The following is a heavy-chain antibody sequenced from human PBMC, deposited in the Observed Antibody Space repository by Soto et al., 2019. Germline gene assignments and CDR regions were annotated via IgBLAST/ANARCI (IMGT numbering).Heavy chain of an antibody. D-gene: IGHD7-27*01. Sequence: QVQLVQSGAEVKKPGSSVKVSCKASGGTFSSYAISWVRQAPGQGLEWMGGIIPIFGTANYAQKFQGRVTITADKSTSTAYRERRSLRSEDTAVYYCARGGGAGGLGRKASFDYWGQGTLVTVSS. CDR3: ARGGGAGGLGRKASFDY. J-gene: IGHJ4*02. CDR1: GGTFSSYA. CDR2: IIPIFGTA. V-gene: IGHV1-69*06.